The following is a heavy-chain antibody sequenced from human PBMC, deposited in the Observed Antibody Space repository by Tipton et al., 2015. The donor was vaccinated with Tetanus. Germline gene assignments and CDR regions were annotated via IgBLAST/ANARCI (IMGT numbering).Heavy chain of an antibody. CDR3: ARVRRGCSGGGCYSSFDP. CDR1: GGSISSFNYY. D-gene: IGHD2-15*01. J-gene: IGHJ5*02. V-gene: IGHV4-61*01. Sequence: TLSLTCTVSGGSISSFNYYWSWIRQPPGEGLEWIGYISHRGSTNYNPSLKSRVTMSVDTSKNQFSLRLSSVTAADTAVYYCARVRRGCSGGGCYSSFDPWGQGSLVIVSS. CDR2: ISHRGST.